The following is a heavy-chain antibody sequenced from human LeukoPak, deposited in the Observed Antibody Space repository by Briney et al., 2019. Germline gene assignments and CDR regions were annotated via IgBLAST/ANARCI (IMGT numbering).Heavy chain of an antibody. J-gene: IGHJ5*02. CDR1: GGSISSYY. V-gene: IGHV4-59*01. Sequence: SETLSLTCSVSGGSISSYYWIWIRQPPGEGLEWVGHSSHSGNTKYSPSLESRVTISLDTSKNQVSLRLGSVTAADTAVYYCARGSSVWFVGYFDPWGQGTRVTVSS. CDR3: ARGSSVWFVGYFDP. D-gene: IGHD3-10*01. CDR2: SSHSGNT.